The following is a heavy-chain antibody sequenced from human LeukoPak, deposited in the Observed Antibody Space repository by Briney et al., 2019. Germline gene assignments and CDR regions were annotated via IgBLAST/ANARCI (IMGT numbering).Heavy chain of an antibody. CDR3: ARADTSSWYLDY. CDR1: GFTFSNYH. Sequence: PGGSLRLSCAASGFTFSNYHMNWVRQAPGRGLEWVSYISSSDDTLYYADSVKGRFTISRDNAKNSLFLQMSSLRAEDTAIYYCARADTSSWYLDYWGQGTLVTVSS. CDR2: ISSSDDTL. J-gene: IGHJ4*02. V-gene: IGHV3-48*01. D-gene: IGHD6-13*01.